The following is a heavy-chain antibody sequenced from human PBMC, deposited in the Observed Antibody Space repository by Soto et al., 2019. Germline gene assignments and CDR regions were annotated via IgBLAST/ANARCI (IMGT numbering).Heavy chain of an antibody. D-gene: IGHD3-22*01. Sequence: EVQLVESGGGLVQPGGSLKLSCAASGVTFSGSAMHWVRQASGKGLEWVGRIRSKANSYATAYAAPVKGRFTTSRDDSKNTAYRQMNSLKTEDTAVYYCTRRSRGYYGFTAFDIWGQGTMVTVSS. J-gene: IGHJ3*02. V-gene: IGHV3-73*02. CDR2: IRSKANSYAT. CDR3: TRRSRGYYGFTAFDI. CDR1: GVTFSGSA.